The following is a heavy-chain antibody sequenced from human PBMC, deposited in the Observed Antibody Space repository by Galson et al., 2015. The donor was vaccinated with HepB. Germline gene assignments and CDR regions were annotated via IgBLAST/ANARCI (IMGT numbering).Heavy chain of an antibody. J-gene: IGHJ5*02. Sequence: SLRLSCAASGFSFSSSGMHWVRQAPGKGLEWVAVIWYDASNKYYADSVKGRVTISRDNSKNTLSLQMNSLRVEDTAVDYCARTTREAVGDWFDPWGQGTLVTVSS. CDR2: IWYDASNK. CDR3: ARTTREAVGDWFDP. CDR1: GFSFSSSG. D-gene: IGHD1-26*01. V-gene: IGHV3-33*01.